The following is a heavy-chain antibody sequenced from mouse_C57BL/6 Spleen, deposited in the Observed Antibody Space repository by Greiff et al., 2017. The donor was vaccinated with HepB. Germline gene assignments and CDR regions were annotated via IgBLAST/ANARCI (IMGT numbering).Heavy chain of an antibody. CDR3: TRDGDYDYGHYAMDY. CDR2: ISSGGDYI. V-gene: IGHV5-9-1*02. Sequence: EGRLVESGEGGGKPGGWMKLSCAASGGNFSSYARSWVRQTPEKRLEWVAYISSGGDYIYYADTVKGRFTISRDNARNTLYLQMSSLKSEDTAMYYCTRDGDYDYGHYAMDYWGQGTSVTVSS. D-gene: IGHD2-4*01. CDR1: GGNFSSYA. J-gene: IGHJ4*01.